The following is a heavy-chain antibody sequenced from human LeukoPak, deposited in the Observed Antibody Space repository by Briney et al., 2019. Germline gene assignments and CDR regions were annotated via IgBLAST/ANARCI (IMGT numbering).Heavy chain of an antibody. CDR1: GFTFSSYG. Sequence: GGSLRLSCAASGFTFSSYGMHWVRQAPGKGPEWVAVISYDGSNKYYADSVKGRFTISRDNSKNTLYLQMNSLRAEDTAVYYCAKDRHSGYCSGGSCYPDYWGQGTLVTVSS. V-gene: IGHV3-30*18. CDR3: AKDRHSGYCSGGSCYPDY. CDR2: ISYDGSNK. J-gene: IGHJ4*02. D-gene: IGHD2-15*01.